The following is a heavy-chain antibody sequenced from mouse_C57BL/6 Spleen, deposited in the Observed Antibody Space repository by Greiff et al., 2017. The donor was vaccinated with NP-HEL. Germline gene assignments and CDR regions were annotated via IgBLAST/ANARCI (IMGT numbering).Heavy chain of an antibody. D-gene: IGHD2-1*01. CDR2: ISSGGSYT. CDR1: GFTFSSYG. CDR3: ARTPLLDY. J-gene: IGHJ2*01. V-gene: IGHV5-6*01. Sequence: EVMLVESGGDLVKPGGSLKLSCAASGFTFSSYGMSWVRQTPDKRLEWVATISSGGSYTYYPDSVKGRFTISRDNAKNTLYLQMSSLKSEDTAMYYCARTPLLDYWGQGTTLTVSS.